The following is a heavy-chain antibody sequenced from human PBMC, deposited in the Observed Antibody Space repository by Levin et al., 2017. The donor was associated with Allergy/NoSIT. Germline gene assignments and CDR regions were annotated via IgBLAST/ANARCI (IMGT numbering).Heavy chain of an antibody. CDR2: IYTSGST. J-gene: IGHJ6*02. D-gene: IGHD1-26*01. CDR1: GGSISSYY. CDR3: ARGRGLYYYYGMDV. Sequence: GSLRLSCTVSGGSISSYYWSWIRQPAGKGLEWIGRIYTSGSTNYNPSLKSRVTMSVDTSKNQFSLKLSSVTAADTAVYYCARGRGLYYYYGMDVWGQGTTVTVSS. V-gene: IGHV4-4*07.